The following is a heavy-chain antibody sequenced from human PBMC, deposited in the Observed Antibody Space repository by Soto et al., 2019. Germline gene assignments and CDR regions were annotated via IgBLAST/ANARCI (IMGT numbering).Heavy chain of an antibody. V-gene: IGHV5-10-1*01. D-gene: IGHD2-21*01. CDR2: IDPSDSQA. CDR1: GYIFSTSW. CDR3: ARLTQSRQCISSNCYSVARFDP. Sequence: RESLKISCHGSGYIFSTSWITLVRPLPGKDRECMGTIDPSDSQANYSLSFQGHVSISVDKSIGTAYLKWSGLQASDSAMYYCARLTQSRQCISSNCYSVARFDPWGQATLVTVSS. J-gene: IGHJ5*01.